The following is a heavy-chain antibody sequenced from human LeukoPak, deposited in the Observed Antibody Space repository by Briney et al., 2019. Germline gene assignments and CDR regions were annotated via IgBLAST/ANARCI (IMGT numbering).Heavy chain of an antibody. Sequence: GGSLRLSCAASGFTFSSYGMHWVRQAPGKGLEWVAVISYDGSNKYYADSVKGRFTISRDNSKNTLYLQMNSLRAEDTAVDYCARGDYARFDYWGQGTLITVSS. V-gene: IGHV3-30*03. CDR1: GFTFSSYG. J-gene: IGHJ4*02. D-gene: IGHD4-17*01. CDR2: ISYDGSNK. CDR3: ARGDYARFDY.